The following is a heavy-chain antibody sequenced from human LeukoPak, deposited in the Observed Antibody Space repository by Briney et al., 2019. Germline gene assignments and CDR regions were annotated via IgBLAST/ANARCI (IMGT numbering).Heavy chain of an antibody. CDR1: GYTFTSYS. CDR3: AREVRFLEWSTYYYYGMDV. Sequence: ASVKVSCKASGYTFTSYSVHWVRQAPGQGLEWMGIINPSGGSTSYAQKFQGRVTMTRDTSTSTVYMQLSSLRSEDTAVYYCAREVRFLEWSTYYYYGMDVWGQGTTVTVSS. D-gene: IGHD3-3*01. V-gene: IGHV1-46*01. J-gene: IGHJ6*02. CDR2: INPSGGST.